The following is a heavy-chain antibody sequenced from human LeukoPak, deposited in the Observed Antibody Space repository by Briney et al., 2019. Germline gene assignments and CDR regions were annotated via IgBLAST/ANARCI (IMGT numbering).Heavy chain of an antibody. CDR2: INPNSGGT. D-gene: IGHD2-15*01. Sequence: ASVKVSCKASGYTFTGYYMHWVRQAPGQGLEWMGWINPNSGGTNYAQKFQGRVTMTRDTSISTAYMELSRLRSDDTAVYYCARDLSQLTHIVMVVAATFDNWFDPWGQGTLVTVSS. CDR3: ARDLSQLTHIVMVVAATFDNWFDP. J-gene: IGHJ5*02. V-gene: IGHV1-2*02. CDR1: GYTFTGYY.